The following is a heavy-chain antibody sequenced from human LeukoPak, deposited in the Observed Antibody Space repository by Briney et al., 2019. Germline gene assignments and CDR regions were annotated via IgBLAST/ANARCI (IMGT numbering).Heavy chain of an antibody. Sequence: PSETLSVTCTVSGGSISSYYWSWIRQPAGKGLEWIGRIYTSGSTNYNPSLKSRVTMSVDTSKNQVSLTLSSVTAADTAVYYCARSTYYCRGGSCYPNWFEPWGQGTLVTVSS. CDR2: IYTSGST. D-gene: IGHD2-15*01. J-gene: IGHJ5*02. V-gene: IGHV4-4*07. CDR3: ARSTYYCRGGSCYPNWFEP. CDR1: GGSISSYY.